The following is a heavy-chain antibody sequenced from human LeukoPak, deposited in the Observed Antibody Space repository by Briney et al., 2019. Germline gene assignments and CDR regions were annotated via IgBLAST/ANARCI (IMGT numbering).Heavy chain of an antibody. D-gene: IGHD3-22*01. V-gene: IGHV1-69*06. CDR1: RGTFNNYA. CDR2: IIPIFGTA. J-gene: IGHJ5*02. Sequence: ASVQFSCHASRGTFNNYAISWVRPAPGQGLEWMGRIIPIFGTANYAQKFRGRVTITADKSTSTAYMELSSLRSGDTAVYYCAREFTYYYDSSGPGWFDPWGQGTLVTVSS. CDR3: AREFTYYYDSSGPGWFDP.